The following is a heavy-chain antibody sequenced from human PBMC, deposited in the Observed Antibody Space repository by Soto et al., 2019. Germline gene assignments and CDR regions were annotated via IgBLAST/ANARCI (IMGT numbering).Heavy chain of an antibody. CDR1: GYAFTSYD. Sequence: LLKVYCKAVGYAFTSYDINWLRKTTGQGLEWMGWMNPNSGNTGYAQKFQGRVTMTRNTSISTAYMELSSLRSEDTAEYYCARGVLRYFDWLLSSYYYYYYMDVWGKGTTVTVSS. D-gene: IGHD3-9*01. J-gene: IGHJ6*03. CDR2: MNPNSGNT. V-gene: IGHV1-8*01. CDR3: ARGVLRYFDWLLSSYYYYYYMDV.